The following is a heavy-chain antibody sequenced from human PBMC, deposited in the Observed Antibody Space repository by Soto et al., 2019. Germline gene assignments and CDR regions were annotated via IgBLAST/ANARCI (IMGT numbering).Heavy chain of an antibody. CDR1: GFRFSRYA. CDR2: IRSTGDHS. CDR3: AKAYTDSWPNDRFDS. Sequence: GGSLRLSCASFGFRFSRYAMNWVRQAPGKGLEWVSGIRSTGDHSYYAESVKGLFTISRDNSKNTLYLQMNSLRAEDSAFYYCAKAYTDSWPNDRFDSWGQGTLVTVSS. V-gene: IGHV3-23*01. D-gene: IGHD6-13*01. J-gene: IGHJ5*01.